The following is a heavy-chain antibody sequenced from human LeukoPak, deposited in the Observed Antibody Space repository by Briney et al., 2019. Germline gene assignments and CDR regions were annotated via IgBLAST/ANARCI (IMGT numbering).Heavy chain of an antibody. CDR1: VYTFTDYY. D-gene: IGHD5-18*01. J-gene: IGHJ4*02. CDR3: ARGAIDSLVLVDD. CDR2: IHPKTVVQ. Sequence: ASVQVSCKPSVYTFTDYYIHWVRPAPRQELEWMGWIHPKTVVQHLEQKFQGTVTLTREPSIRTAYMELGSLSSADTALFYCARGAIDSLVLVDDGGQGSLVTVS. V-gene: IGHV1-2*02.